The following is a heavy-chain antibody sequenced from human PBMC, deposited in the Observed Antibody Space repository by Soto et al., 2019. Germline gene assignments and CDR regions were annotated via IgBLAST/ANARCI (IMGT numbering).Heavy chain of an antibody. V-gene: IGHV1-46*01. D-gene: IGHD2-15*01. CDR2: IHPSGDT. J-gene: IGHJ1*01. CDR3: VKGYCTTSACSGDFQF. Sequence: GASVKVSCKASGYKFTTSFIHWVRQAPVQGLEWMGMIHPSGDTGYAQKFRGRVTMTIDTSTTTAYMELRNLTSEDTAVYFSVKGYCTTSACSGDFQFWGQGTLVNVSS. CDR1: GYKFTTSF.